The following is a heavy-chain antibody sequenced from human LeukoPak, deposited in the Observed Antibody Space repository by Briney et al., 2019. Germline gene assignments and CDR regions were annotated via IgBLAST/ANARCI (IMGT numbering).Heavy chain of an antibody. CDR3: ARHDYGDYELCH. Sequence: ASVKVSCKASGYTFTGYYMHWVRQAPGQVLEWMGWINPNSGGTNYAQKFQGRVTMTRDTSISTAYMELSRLRSDDTAVYYCARHDYGDYELCHWGQGTLVTVSS. D-gene: IGHD4-17*01. CDR1: GYTFTGYY. CDR2: INPNSGGT. J-gene: IGHJ4*02. V-gene: IGHV1-2*02.